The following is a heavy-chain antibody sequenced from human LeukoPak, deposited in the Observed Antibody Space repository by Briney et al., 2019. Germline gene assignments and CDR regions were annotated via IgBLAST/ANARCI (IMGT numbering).Heavy chain of an antibody. Sequence: ASVKVSCKVSGYTLTELSMHWVRQAPGKGLEWMGGFDPEDGETIYAQKFQGRVTMTEDTSTDTAYMELSSLRSEDTAVYYCATAKNRGSYYGDGVLDYWGQGTLVTVSS. CDR2: FDPEDGET. CDR3: ATAKNRGSYYGDGVLDY. J-gene: IGHJ4*02. D-gene: IGHD1-26*01. CDR1: GYTLTELS. V-gene: IGHV1-24*01.